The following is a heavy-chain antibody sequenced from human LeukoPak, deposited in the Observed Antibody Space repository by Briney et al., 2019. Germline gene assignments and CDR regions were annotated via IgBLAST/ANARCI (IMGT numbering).Heavy chain of an antibody. CDR1: GGSISSYY. J-gene: IGHJ4*02. D-gene: IGHD5-12*01. CDR3: ARGDRVVTIFYY. CDR2: IYYSGST. V-gene: IGHV4-59*08. Sequence: SETLSLTCTVSGGSISSYYWSWIRQPPGKGLEWIGYIYYSGSTNYNPSLKSRVTISVDTSKDQLSLKLSSVTAADTAVYYCARGDRVVTIFYYWGQGTLVTVSS.